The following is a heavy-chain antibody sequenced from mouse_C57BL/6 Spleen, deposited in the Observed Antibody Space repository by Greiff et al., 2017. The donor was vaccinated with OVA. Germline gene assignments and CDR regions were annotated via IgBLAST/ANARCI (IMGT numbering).Heavy chain of an antibody. CDR2: INPNNGGT. J-gene: IGHJ2*01. CDR1: GYTFTDYY. V-gene: IGHV1-26*01. CDR3: ARGTLSYFDY. D-gene: IGHD2-14*01. Sequence: VQLQQSGPELVKPGASVKISCKASGYTFTDYYMNWVKQSHGKSLEWIGDINPNNGGTSYNQKFKGKATLTVDKSSSTAYMELRSLTSEDSAVYYCARGTLSYFDYWGQGTTLTVSS.